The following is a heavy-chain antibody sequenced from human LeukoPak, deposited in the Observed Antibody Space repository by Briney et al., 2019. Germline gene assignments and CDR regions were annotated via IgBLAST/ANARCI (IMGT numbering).Heavy chain of an antibody. CDR3: ARDYYDSSGNFDY. V-gene: IGHV1-18*01. Sequence: ASVKVSCKASGYTFTSYGISWVRQAPGQGLEWMGWISAYNGNTNYAQKLQGRVTMTTDTSTSTAYTELRSLRSDDTAVYYCARDYYDSSGNFDYWGQGTLVTVSS. CDR2: ISAYNGNT. CDR1: GYTFTSYG. J-gene: IGHJ4*02. D-gene: IGHD3-22*01.